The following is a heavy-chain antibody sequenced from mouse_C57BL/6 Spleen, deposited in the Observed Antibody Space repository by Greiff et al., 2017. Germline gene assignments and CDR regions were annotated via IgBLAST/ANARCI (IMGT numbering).Heavy chain of an antibody. CDR2: IDPSNSYT. J-gene: IGHJ4*01. V-gene: IGHV1-69*01. Sequence: VQLQQPGAELVMPGASVKLSCKASGFTFTGYWMHWVKQRPGQGLEWIGEIDPSNSYTNYDQKFKGKSTFTGDKSSSTAYMQLSSLTSEDSAVYYCARCTQATRAMDYWGQGTSVTVSS. D-gene: IGHD3-2*02. CDR1: GFTFTGYW. CDR3: ARCTQATRAMDY.